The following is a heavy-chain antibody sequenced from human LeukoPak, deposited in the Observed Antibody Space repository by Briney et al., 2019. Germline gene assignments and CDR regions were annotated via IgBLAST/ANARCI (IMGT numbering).Heavy chain of an antibody. CDR3: AREGGPYRPLDY. CDR1: GGAISSTNW. J-gene: IGHJ4*02. Sequence: SETLSLTCGVSGGAISSTNWWTWVRQPPGEGLEWIGEVHLSGRTNYNPSLESRVTMSVDMSENHISLKLTSVTAADTAVYYCAREGGPYRPLDYSGQGTLVTVSS. CDR2: VHLSGRT. V-gene: IGHV4-4*02.